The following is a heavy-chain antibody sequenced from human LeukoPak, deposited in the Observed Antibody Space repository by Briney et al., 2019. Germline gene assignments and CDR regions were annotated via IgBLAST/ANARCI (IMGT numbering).Heavy chain of an antibody. Sequence: GGSLRLSCAASGFTFSSYAMHWVRQAPGKGLEWVAVISYDGSNKYYADSVKGRFTISRDNSKNTLYPQMNSLRAEDTAVYYCARDLGYYGDSPHYFGYWGQGTLVTVSS. CDR1: GFTFSSYA. D-gene: IGHD4-17*01. V-gene: IGHV3-30-3*01. CDR2: ISYDGSNK. CDR3: ARDLGYYGDSPHYFGY. J-gene: IGHJ4*02.